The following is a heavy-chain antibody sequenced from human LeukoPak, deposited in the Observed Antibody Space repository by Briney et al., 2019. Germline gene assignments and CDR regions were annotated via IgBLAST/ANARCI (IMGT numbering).Heavy chain of an antibody. CDR1: GGTLSTYE. J-gene: IGHJ4*01. CDR2: MSRTADRI. Sequence: GGSLRLSCTIFGGTLSTYEFNWVRQAPGKRPEWISYMSRTADRIDHADSVKGRFTMSRDNAKNSAYLQMNSLRVDDTAINYCATRLPFTGYKNWGQGTLVTVSS. D-gene: IGHD5-24*01. V-gene: IGHV3-48*03. CDR3: ATRLPFTGYKN.